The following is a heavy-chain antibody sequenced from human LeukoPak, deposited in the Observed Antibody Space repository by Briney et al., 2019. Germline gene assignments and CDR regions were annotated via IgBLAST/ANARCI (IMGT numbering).Heavy chain of an antibody. Sequence: PGGSLRLTCAASGFTFSSYAMSWVRQAPGKGLEWVSAISGSGGSTYYADSVKGRFTISRDNSKNTLYLQMNSLRAEDTAVYYCARNGDSPPVDYFDYWGQGTLVTVSS. CDR3: ARNGDSPPVDYFDY. J-gene: IGHJ4*02. D-gene: IGHD4-17*01. CDR1: GFTFSSYA. V-gene: IGHV3-23*01. CDR2: ISGSGGST.